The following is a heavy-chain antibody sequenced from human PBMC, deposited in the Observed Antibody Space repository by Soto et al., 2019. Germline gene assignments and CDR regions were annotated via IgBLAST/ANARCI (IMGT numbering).Heavy chain of an antibody. CDR3: LSDDGKGGTCYPVY. J-gene: IGHJ4*03. Sequence: QVRLVESGGGVVQPGGSLRLSCEASGFTFRDYGFHWVLQAPGKGLEWVAVIYYDGSGRAYEDSVKGRFTFSLDISTTPLYLQLTNLRADDTAVYYWLSDDGKGGTCYPVYWGQGTLVSVSS. CDR2: IYYDGSGR. V-gene: IGHV3-33*01. D-gene: IGHD1-26*01. CDR1: GFTFRDYG.